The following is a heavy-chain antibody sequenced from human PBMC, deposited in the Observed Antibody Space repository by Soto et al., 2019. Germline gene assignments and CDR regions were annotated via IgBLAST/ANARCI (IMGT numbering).Heavy chain of an antibody. D-gene: IGHD4-17*01. CDR2: ISVDNGST. V-gene: IGHV1-18*01. CDR1: GYTFIEYG. Sequence: ASVKVSCKASGYTFIEYGISWVRQAPGQGLEWMGWISVDNGSTNYAQKFRDRVVMTIDRSTTTAYMEMSSLRSDDTAVYYCARDGYGALPIDSWGQ. J-gene: IGHJ4*02. CDR3: ARDGYGALPIDS.